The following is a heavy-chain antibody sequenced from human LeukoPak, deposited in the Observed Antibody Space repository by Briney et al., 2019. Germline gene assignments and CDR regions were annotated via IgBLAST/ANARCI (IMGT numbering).Heavy chain of an antibody. D-gene: IGHD5-12*01. J-gene: IGHJ4*02. CDR3: AKDRVAAGWLNPRFDY. Sequence: PGGSLRLSCAASGFTFSNYAMSWVRQAPGKGLEWVSSVSGNAGSTNYAASVKGRFTISRGNSKNTLYLQMDSLRAEDTAVYYCAKDRVAAGWLNPRFDYWGQGTLVTASS. CDR1: GFTFSNYA. V-gene: IGHV3-23*01. CDR2: VSGNAGST.